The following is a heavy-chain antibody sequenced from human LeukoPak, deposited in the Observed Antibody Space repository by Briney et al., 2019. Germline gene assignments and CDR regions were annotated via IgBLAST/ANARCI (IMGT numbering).Heavy chain of an antibody. CDR1: GYTFTGYY. CDR2: INPNSGGT. Sequence: LRASVKVSCKASGYTFTGYYMHWVRQAPGQGLEWMGWINPNSGGTNYAQKFQGRVTMTRDTSSSTAYMELSRLTSYDTAVYYCASNSMVRGVIILTAYWGQGTPVTVSS. CDR3: ASNSMVRGVIILTAY. D-gene: IGHD3-10*01. V-gene: IGHV1-2*02. J-gene: IGHJ4*02.